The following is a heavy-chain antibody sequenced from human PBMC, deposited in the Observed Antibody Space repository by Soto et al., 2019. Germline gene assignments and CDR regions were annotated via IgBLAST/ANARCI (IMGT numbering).Heavy chain of an antibody. CDR1: GFSFSIYA. D-gene: IGHD6-25*01. J-gene: IGHJ6*03. CDR3: AKGRLYMDV. V-gene: IGHV3-23*01. CDR2: LSGTGGTGIA. Sequence: GGSLRLSCAASGFSFSIYAMSWVRQAPGRGLEWVSALSGTGGTGIAYYADSVKGRFTISRDNSKNTLYLQMNSLRAEDMAVYYCAKGRLYMDVWGRGTTVTVSS.